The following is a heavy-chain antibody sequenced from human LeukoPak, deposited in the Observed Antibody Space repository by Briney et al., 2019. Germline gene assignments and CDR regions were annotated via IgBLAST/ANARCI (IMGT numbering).Heavy chain of an antibody. V-gene: IGHV3-11*01. CDR3: ARGARWGYFFDY. CDR1: GFTFSDYY. J-gene: IGHJ4*02. CDR2: ISSTGSTV. D-gene: IGHD4-23*01. Sequence: GGSLRLSCAASGFTFSDYYINWIRQAPGKGLEWISYISSTGSTVQYADSVKGRFAISRDNANNSLYLQMNSLRAEDTAVYYCARGARWGYFFDYWGQGTLVTVSS.